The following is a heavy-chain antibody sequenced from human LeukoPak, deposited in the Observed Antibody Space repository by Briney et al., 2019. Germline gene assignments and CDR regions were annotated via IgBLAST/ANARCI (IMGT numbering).Heavy chain of an antibody. D-gene: IGHD3-9*01. CDR2: IYSGGTT. CDR1: GFTVSSNY. J-gene: IGHJ4*02. V-gene: IGHV3-66*01. Sequence: QPGGSLRLSCAASGFTVSSNYMSWVRQAPGKGLEWVSVIYSGGTTYHADSVKGRFTISRDNSKNTLYLQMNSLRAEDTAVYYCARGYYDILTGYYYFDYWGQGTLVTVSS. CDR3: ARGYYDILTGYYYFDY.